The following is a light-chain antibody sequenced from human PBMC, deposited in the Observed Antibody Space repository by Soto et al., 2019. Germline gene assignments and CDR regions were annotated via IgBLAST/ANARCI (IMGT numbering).Light chain of an antibody. CDR3: QQYNGYSGT. CDR1: QSISSW. Sequence: DTQMTQSPSTLSASVGDRVTITCRASQSISSWLAWYHKASNLESGVPSRFSGSASGTEFTLTISSLQPDDLATYYCQQYNGYSGTFGQGTKLEIK. CDR2: S. J-gene: IGKJ2*02. V-gene: IGKV1-5*03.